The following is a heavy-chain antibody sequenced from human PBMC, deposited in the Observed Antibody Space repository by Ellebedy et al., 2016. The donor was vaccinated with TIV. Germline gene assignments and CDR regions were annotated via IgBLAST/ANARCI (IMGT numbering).Heavy chain of an antibody. D-gene: IGHD3-22*01. CDR1: GFTFSSYA. V-gene: IGHV3-21*01. CDR3: ARDRSEDYYDSSGYLRDYYGMDV. J-gene: IGHJ6*02. CDR2: ISGSGGST. Sequence: GESLKISXAASGFTFSSYAMHWVRQAPGKGLEWVSAISGSGGSTYYADSVKGRFTISRDNAKNSLYLQMNSLRAEDTAVYYCARDRSEDYYDSSGYLRDYYGMDVWGQGTTVTVSS.